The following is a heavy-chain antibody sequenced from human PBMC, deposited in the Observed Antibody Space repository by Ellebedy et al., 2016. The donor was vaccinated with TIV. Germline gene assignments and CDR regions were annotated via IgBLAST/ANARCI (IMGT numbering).Heavy chain of an antibody. CDR3: ASLVGGSAGEGFDY. V-gene: IGHV3-30*04. J-gene: IGHJ4*02. CDR1: GFTFSSYA. D-gene: IGHD6-13*01. CDR2: ISYDGSNK. Sequence: GGSLRLSCAASGFTFSSYAMHWVRQAPGKGLEWVAVISYDGSNKYYADSVKGRFTISRDNSKNTLYLQMNSLRAEDTAVYYCASLVGGSAGEGFDYWGQGTLVTVSS.